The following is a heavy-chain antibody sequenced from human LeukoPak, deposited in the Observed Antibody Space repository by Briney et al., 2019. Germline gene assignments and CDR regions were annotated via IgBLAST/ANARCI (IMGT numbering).Heavy chain of an antibody. CDR2: IKQDGSEK. J-gene: IGHJ4*02. CDR1: GFTFSGYW. V-gene: IGHV3-7*01. CDR3: ARLSGEVTVFDY. Sequence: GGSLRLSCAASGFTFSGYWMSWVRQAPGKGLEWVATIKQDGSEKYYVDSVKGRFTISRDNAKNSLYLQMNSLRAEDTAVYYCARLSGEVTVFDYWGQGTLVTVSS. D-gene: IGHD2-21*02.